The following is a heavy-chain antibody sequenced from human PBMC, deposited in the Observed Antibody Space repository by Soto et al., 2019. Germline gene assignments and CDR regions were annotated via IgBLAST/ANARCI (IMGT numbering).Heavy chain of an antibody. D-gene: IGHD3-16*01. CDR2: IYYSGST. CDR3: ARVGGINWFDP. Sequence: QVQLQESGPGLVKPSQTLSLTCTVSGGSISSGGYYWSWIRQHPGKGLEWIGYIYYSGSTYYNPSLKSRVTTTVDTSKNQVSLKLSSVTAADTAVYYCARVGGINWFDPWGQGTLVTVSS. V-gene: IGHV4-31*03. CDR1: GGSISSGGYY. J-gene: IGHJ5*02.